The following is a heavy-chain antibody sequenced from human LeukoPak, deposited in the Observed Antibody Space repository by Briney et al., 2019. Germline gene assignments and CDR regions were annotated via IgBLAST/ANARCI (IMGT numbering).Heavy chain of an antibody. V-gene: IGHV3-15*01. Sequence: GGSLRLSCAASGFTFSNAWMSWVRQAPGKGLEWVGRIKSKTDGGTTDYAAPVKGRFTNSRDDSKNTLYLQMNSLKTEDTAVYYCTSATYYYDSSGYVYYFDYWGQGTLVTVSS. CDR2: IKSKTDGGTT. CDR3: TSATYYYDSSGYVYYFDY. D-gene: IGHD3-22*01. CDR1: GFTFSNAW. J-gene: IGHJ4*02.